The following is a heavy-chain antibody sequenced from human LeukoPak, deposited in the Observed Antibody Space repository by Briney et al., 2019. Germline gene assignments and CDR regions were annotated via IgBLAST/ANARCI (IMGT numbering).Heavy chain of an antibody. CDR2: INPNSGGT. D-gene: IGHD3-22*01. J-gene: IGHJ3*02. CDR1: GYTFTGYY. Sequence: ASVKVSCKASGYTFTGYYMHWVRQAPGQGLEWMGWINPNSGGTNYAQKFQGRVTMTRDTSISTAYMELSRLRSDDTAVYYCASWGNYDSSGYYLDDAFDIWGQGTMVTVPS. V-gene: IGHV1-2*02. CDR3: ASWGNYDSSGYYLDDAFDI.